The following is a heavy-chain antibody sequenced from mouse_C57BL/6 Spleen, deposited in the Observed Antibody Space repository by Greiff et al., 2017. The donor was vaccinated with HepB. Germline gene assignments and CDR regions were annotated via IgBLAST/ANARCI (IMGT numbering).Heavy chain of an antibody. CDR2: IYPGSGST. D-gene: IGHD2-2*01. CDR1: GYTFTSYW. Sequence: QVQLQQPGAELVKPGASVKMSCKASGYTFTSYWITWVKQRPGQGLEWIGDIYPGSGSTNYNEKFKSKATLTVDTSSSTAYMQLSSLTSEASAVYYCARFYYGYDGYAMDDWGQGTSVTVSS. J-gene: IGHJ4*01. V-gene: IGHV1-55*01. CDR3: ARFYYGYDGYAMDD.